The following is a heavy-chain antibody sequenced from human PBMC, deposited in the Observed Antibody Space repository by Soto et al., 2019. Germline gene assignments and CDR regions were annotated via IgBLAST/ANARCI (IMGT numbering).Heavy chain of an antibody. Sequence: SETLSLTCTVSGGSISSYYWSWIRQPAGKGLEWIGRIYTSGSTNYNPSLKSRVTMSVDTSKNQFSLKLSSVTAADTAVYYCARETDDSSGYYYTYYYYGMDVWGQGTTVTVSS. CDR3: ARETDDSSGYYYTYYYYGMDV. CDR2: IYTSGST. J-gene: IGHJ6*02. V-gene: IGHV4-4*07. D-gene: IGHD3-22*01. CDR1: GGSISSYY.